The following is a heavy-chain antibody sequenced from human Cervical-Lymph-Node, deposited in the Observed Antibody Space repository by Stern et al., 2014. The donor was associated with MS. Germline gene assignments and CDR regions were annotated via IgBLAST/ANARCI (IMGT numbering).Heavy chain of an antibody. CDR1: GGTFSSSG. V-gene: IGHV1-69*01. J-gene: IGHJ3*02. Sequence: VQLVDSGAEVKKPGSSVKVSCKTSGGTFSSSGISWVRQAPGQGLEWMGGIIPIFGSPKFAQKFQGRLTITADASTSTAYMDLSSLRSEDTAVYYCARDFGVLIGSDPFDIWGQGTMVTVSS. CDR3: ARDFGVLIGSDPFDI. D-gene: IGHD3-3*01. CDR2: IIPIFGSP.